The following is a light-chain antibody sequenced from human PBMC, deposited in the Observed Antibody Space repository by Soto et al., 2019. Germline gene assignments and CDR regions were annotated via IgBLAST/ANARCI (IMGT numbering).Light chain of an antibody. CDR3: SSSTSSSTRV. CDR2: DVS. J-gene: IGLJ1*01. Sequence: QSALTQPASVSGSPGQSITISCTGTSSDVGGYNYVSWYQQHPGKAPKLMIYDVSNRPSGVSNRFSGSKSGNTASLTISGLQTEDEADYYCSSSTSSSTRVFGTGTKVTVL. V-gene: IGLV2-14*03. CDR1: SSDVGGYNY.